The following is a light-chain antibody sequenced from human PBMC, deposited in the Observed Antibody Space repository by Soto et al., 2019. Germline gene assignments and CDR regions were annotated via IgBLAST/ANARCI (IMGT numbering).Light chain of an antibody. CDR3: QQRYTTPWT. V-gene: IGKV1-39*01. CDR2: AAS. Sequence: IQMTQSPSSLSGSVGDRVTITCRASQTISRSLNWYQQKSGKAPQLLMYAASSLRSGVPSRFSGNGSGTDITLTVNSLQPEDLATYYCQQRYTTPWTFGQGTKVQVK. J-gene: IGKJ1*01. CDR1: QTISRS.